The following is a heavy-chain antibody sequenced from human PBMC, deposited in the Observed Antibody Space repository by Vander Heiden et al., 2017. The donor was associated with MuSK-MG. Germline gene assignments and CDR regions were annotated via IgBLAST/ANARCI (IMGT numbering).Heavy chain of an antibody. V-gene: IGHV4-59*07. CDR1: DGSIISYH. CDR2: FHYSGST. CDR3: AGGGYCLVAKANWFDP. D-gene: IGHD2-21*02. Sequence: QLPDAGPRLVKPPALLPLTCLSPDGSIISYHRTVIPPPPGKGLAGIGHFHYSGSTNYNPSLKCRVTKSVDTSKNQFCLQLSSVTAADKAVYYCAGGGYCLVAKANWFDPRGEGRLVNVSS. J-gene: IGHJ5*02.